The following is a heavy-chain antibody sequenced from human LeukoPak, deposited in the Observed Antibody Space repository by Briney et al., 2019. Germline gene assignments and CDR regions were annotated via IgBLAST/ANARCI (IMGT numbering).Heavy chain of an antibody. CDR1: GFTFSSYE. D-gene: IGHD3-22*01. CDR3: ARDYYDSSGYYGREYYFDY. J-gene: IGHJ4*02. Sequence: PGGSLRLSCAASGFTFSSYEMNWVRQAPGKGLEWVSYISSSGSTIYYADSVKGRFTISRDNSKNTLYLQMNSLRAEDTAVYYCARDYYDSSGYYGREYYFDYWGQGTLVTVSS. CDR2: ISSSGSTI. V-gene: IGHV3-48*03.